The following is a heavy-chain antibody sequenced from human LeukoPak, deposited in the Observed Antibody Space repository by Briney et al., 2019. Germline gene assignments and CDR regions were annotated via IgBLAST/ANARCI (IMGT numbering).Heavy chain of an antibody. Sequence: PSETLSLTCAVYGGSFSGYYWSWIRQPPGKGLEWIGEINHSGSTNYNPSLKSRVTISVDTPKNQFSLKLSSVTAADTAVYYCARIISTTVTTDDAFDIWGQGTMVTVSS. D-gene: IGHD4-17*01. CDR1: GGSFSGYY. J-gene: IGHJ3*02. CDR3: ARIISTTVTTDDAFDI. CDR2: INHSGST. V-gene: IGHV4-34*01.